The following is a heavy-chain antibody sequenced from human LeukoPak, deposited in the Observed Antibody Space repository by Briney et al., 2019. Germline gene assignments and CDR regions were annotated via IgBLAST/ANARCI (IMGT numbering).Heavy chain of an antibody. D-gene: IGHD1-26*01. CDR2: IWYDGSNK. CDR3: AKDSESSGSYFLDAFDI. CDR1: GFTFSSYG. V-gene: IGHV3-33*06. J-gene: IGHJ3*02. Sequence: GGSLRLSCAASGFTFSSYGMLWVRQAPGKGLEWVAVIWYDGSNKYYADSVKGRFTISRDNSKNTLYLQMNSLRAEDTAVYYCAKDSESSGSYFLDAFDIWGQGTMVTVSS.